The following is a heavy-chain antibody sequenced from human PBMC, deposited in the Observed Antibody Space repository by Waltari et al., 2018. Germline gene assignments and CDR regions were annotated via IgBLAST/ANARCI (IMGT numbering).Heavy chain of an antibody. CDR3: AREWGVMVGTAGFYFDY. V-gene: IGHV3-21*01. J-gene: IGHJ4*02. CDR1: GFTFSSYT. D-gene: IGHD2-15*01. CDR2: ISSGSSYI. Sequence: EVQLVGSGGGLVKPGGSLRLSCAASGFTFSSYTMNWVRQAPGKGLGWVSSISSGSSYIYYADSVKGRFTISRDNAKNSLYLQMNSLGVEDTAVYYCAREWGVMVGTAGFYFDYWGQGALVTVSS.